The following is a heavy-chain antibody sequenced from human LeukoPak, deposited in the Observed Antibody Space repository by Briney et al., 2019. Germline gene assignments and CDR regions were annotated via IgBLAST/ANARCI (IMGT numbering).Heavy chain of an antibody. CDR3: ARDQGGSYSY. D-gene: IGHD1-26*01. Sequence: GGSLRLSCPASGFTFGSYSMNWVRQAPGKGREWVSFISSLSGTREYADSVKGRFTISRDNAKNSLYLQMNSLRAEDTAVYYCARDQGGSYSYWGQGTLVTVSS. CDR2: ISSLSGTR. CDR1: GFTFGSYS. V-gene: IGHV3-48*01. J-gene: IGHJ4*02.